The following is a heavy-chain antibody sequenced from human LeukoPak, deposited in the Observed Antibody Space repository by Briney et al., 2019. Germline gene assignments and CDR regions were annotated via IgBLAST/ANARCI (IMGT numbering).Heavy chain of an antibody. CDR3: ARATNCGNGVCRIYGMDV. Sequence: ASVKVSCKASGYTFTGQYMHWVRQAPGQGLEWMGWINPNSGGTNYAQKFQGRVTMTRDTSISTAYMELSSLRSDDTAVYYCARATNCGNGVCRIYGMDVWGQGTTVTVSS. CDR2: INPNSGGT. V-gene: IGHV1-2*02. CDR1: GYTFTGQY. J-gene: IGHJ6*02. D-gene: IGHD2-8*01.